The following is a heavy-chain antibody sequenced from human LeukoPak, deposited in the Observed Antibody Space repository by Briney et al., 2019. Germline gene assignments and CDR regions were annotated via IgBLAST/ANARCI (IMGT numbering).Heavy chain of an antibody. V-gene: IGHV3-11*01. CDR1: GFTFSDYY. Sequence: GGSLRLSCAASGFTFSDYYMSWIRQAPGKGLEWVSYISSSGSTIYYADSVKGRFTISRDNAKNSLYLQMNSLRAEDTAVYYCVRLAYCGGDCYVFDYWGQGTLVTVSS. CDR3: VRLAYCGGDCYVFDY. CDR2: ISSSGSTI. D-gene: IGHD2-21*02. J-gene: IGHJ4*02.